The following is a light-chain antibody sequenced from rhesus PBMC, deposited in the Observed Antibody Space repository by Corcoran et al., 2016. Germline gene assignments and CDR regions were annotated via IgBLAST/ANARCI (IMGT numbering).Light chain of an antibody. V-gene: IGKV1-33*02. CDR2: AAS. Sequence: DIQMSQSPSSLSASVGDKVTITCRASQGISNALAWYQQKPGKAPKLLIYAASSLERGVPSRFSGRRTGTDFTLTISSLQPEDFASYYCQQGYSTPWTFGQGTKVEIK. J-gene: IGKJ1*01. CDR3: QQGYSTPWT. CDR1: QGISNA.